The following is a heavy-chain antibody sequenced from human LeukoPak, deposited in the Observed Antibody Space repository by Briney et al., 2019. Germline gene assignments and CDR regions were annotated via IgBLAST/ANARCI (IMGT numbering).Heavy chain of an antibody. CDR2: INPKNGDT. J-gene: IGHJ5*02. CDR1: GYTFTSYY. V-gene: IGHV1-2*06. CDR3: GRGIQSFNP. Sequence: AASVKVSCKASGYTFTSYYMHWVRQAPGQGLEWMGRINPKNGDTNFAQKFHDRVTMTSDTSMSAACMEISRLTYDDTAVYYCGRGIQSFNPWGQGTLVTVSS.